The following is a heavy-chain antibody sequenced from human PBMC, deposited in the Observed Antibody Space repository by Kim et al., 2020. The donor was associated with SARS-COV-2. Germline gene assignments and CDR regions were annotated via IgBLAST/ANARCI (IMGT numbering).Heavy chain of an antibody. J-gene: IGHJ6*02. D-gene: IGHD6-13*01. CDR2: IWYDGSNK. CDR3: AKAPYSSSWRGDYYGMDV. Sequence: GGSLRLSCAASGFTFSSYGMHWVRQAPGKGLEWVAVIWYDGSNKYYADSVKGRFTISRDNSKNTLYLQMNSLRAEDTAVYYCAKAPYSSSWRGDYYGMDVWGHGTTVTVSS. V-gene: IGHV3-33*06. CDR1: GFTFSSYG.